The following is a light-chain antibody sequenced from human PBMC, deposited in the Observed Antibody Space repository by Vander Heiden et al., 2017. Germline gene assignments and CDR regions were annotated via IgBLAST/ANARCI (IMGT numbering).Light chain of an antibody. V-gene: IGKV4-1*01. CDR3: QQYYTAAWT. CDR1: QIVLYSYNNKNY. Sequence: EIVVTQSADPLAVSLGERATTKCKFIQIVLYSYNNKNYLAWYQQKPGQPPKLLIYGASTRESGVPYRFSGSGSGTDFTLTISCLQAEDVAVYYCQQYYTAAWTFGQGTKVEIK. J-gene: IGKJ1*01. CDR2: GAS.